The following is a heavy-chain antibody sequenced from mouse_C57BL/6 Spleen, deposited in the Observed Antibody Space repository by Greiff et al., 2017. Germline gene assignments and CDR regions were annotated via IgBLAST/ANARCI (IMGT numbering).Heavy chain of an antibody. J-gene: IGHJ3*01. CDR3: ASHDYGFAY. D-gene: IGHD2-4*01. V-gene: IGHV2-2*01. Sequence: QVQLKQSGPGLVQPSQSLSITCTVSGFSLTSYGVHWVRQSPGKGLAWLGVIWSGGSTDYNAAFISRLSISKDNSKSQVFFKMNSLQADDTAIYYCASHDYGFAYWVQGTLVTVSA. CDR1: GFSLTSYG. CDR2: IWSGGST.